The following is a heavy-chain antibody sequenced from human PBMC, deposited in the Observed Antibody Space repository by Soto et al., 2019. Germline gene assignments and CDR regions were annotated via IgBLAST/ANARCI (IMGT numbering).Heavy chain of an antibody. CDR3: ARGLYNWNYFDY. D-gene: IGHD1-20*01. CDR1: GGSISSGGYC. CDR2: IYYSGST. V-gene: IGHV4-31*03. J-gene: IGHJ4*02. Sequence: SETLSLTCTVSGGSISSGGYCWSWIRQHPGKGLEWIGYIYYSGSTYYNPSLKSRVTISVDTSKNQFSLKLSSVTAADTAVYYCARGLYNWNYFDYWGQGTLVTVSS.